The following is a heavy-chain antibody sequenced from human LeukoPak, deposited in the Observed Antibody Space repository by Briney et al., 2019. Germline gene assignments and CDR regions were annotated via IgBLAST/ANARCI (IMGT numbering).Heavy chain of an antibody. Sequence: ASVKVSCKASGGTFSSYAISWVRQAPGQGLEWMGGIIPIFGTANYAQKFQGGVTITADESTSTAYMELSSLRSEDTAVYYCARDRGWAGYSYGFYYWGQGTLVTVSS. CDR3: ARDRGWAGYSYGFYY. D-gene: IGHD5-18*01. J-gene: IGHJ4*02. CDR1: GGTFSSYA. V-gene: IGHV1-69*13. CDR2: IIPIFGTA.